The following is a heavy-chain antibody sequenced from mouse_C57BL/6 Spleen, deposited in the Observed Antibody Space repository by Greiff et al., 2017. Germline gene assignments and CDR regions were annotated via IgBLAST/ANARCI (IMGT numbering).Heavy chain of an antibody. CDR2: INYDGSST. CDR1: GFTFSDYY. D-gene: IGHD2-5*01. Sequence: EVKVVESEGGLVQPGSSMKLSCTASGFTFSDYYMAWVRQVPEKGLEWVANINYDGSSTYYLDSLKSRFIISRDNAKNILYLQMSSLKSEDTSTYYCARRSNYVHYYAMDYWGQGTSVTVSS. J-gene: IGHJ4*01. CDR3: ARRSNYVHYYAMDY. V-gene: IGHV5-16*01.